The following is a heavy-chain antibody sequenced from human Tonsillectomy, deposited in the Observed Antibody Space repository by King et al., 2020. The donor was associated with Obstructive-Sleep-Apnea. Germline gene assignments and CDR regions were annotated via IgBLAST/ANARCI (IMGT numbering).Heavy chain of an antibody. CDR2: IKQGGSEK. Sequence: VQLVESGGGLVQPGGSLRLSCAASGFSFSSSWMSWVRQAPGKGLEWVANIKQGGSEKYCVDAVKGRFTISRDNAKDSLCLQLNSLRAEDTAVYYCARDQGDFDYWGQGTLVTVSS. CDR1: GFSFSSSW. CDR3: ARDQGDFDY. V-gene: IGHV3-7*01. J-gene: IGHJ4*02.